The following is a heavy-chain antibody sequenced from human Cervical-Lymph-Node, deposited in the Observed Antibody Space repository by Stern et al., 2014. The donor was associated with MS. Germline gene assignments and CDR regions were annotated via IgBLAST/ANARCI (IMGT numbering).Heavy chain of an antibody. J-gene: IGHJ3*02. D-gene: IGHD7-27*01. CDR1: GFTLSDHS. Sequence: EVQLLESGGGLVKPGGSLRLSCEASGFTLSDHSMSWVRQAPGKGLEWVSSISRGGTYIYYADSVKGRLTISRDNAKNSLYLQMNSLRAEDTAVYYCASNWGHDPFDTWGQGTMVIVSS. V-gene: IGHV3-21*06. CDR2: ISRGGTYI. CDR3: ASNWGHDPFDT.